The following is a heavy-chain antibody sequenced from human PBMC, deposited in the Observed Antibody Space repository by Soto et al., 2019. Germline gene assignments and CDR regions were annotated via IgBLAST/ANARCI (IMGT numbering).Heavy chain of an antibody. V-gene: IGHV3-21*01. D-gene: IGHD6-19*01. CDR2: ISSTSKYI. Sequence: EVQLLESGGGLVKPGGSLRVSCAASGFTFSNYSMNWVRQAPGKGLEWVSSISSTSKYIYYADSVKGRFTISRDNAKKSLYLQMNSLRVEDTAVYYCARGLSSGWFDYWGQGILVTVSA. J-gene: IGHJ5*01. CDR3: ARGLSSGWFDY. CDR1: GFTFSNYS.